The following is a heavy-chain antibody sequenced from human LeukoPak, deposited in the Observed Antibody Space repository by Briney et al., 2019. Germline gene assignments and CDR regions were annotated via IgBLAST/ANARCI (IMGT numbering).Heavy chain of an antibody. V-gene: IGHV3-23*01. J-gene: IGHJ5*02. Sequence: GGSLRLSCAASGFTFSSYGMSWVRQAPGKGLEWVSAISGSGGSTYYADSVKGRFTISRDNAKNSLYLQMNSLRAEDTAVYYCARYSSSEGWFDPWGQGTLVTVSS. CDR3: ARYSSSEGWFDP. CDR2: ISGSGGST. D-gene: IGHD6-6*01. CDR1: GFTFSSYG.